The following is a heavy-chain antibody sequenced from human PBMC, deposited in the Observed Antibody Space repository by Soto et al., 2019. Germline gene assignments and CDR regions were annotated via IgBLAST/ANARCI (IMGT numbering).Heavy chain of an antibody. J-gene: IGHJ5*02. CDR2: ISYDGSNK. CDR1: GFTFSSYG. CDR3: AKDRPWFDP. V-gene: IGHV3-30*18. Sequence: GGSLRLSCAASGFTFSSYGMHWVRQAPGKGLEWVAVISYDGSNKYYADSVKGRFTISRDNSKNTLYLQMNSLRAEDTAVYYCAKDRPWFDPWGQGTLVTVS.